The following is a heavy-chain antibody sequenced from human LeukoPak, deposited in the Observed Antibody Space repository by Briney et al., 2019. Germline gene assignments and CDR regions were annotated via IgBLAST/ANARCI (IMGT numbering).Heavy chain of an antibody. Sequence: GGSLRLSCAASGFTFSSYSMNWVRQAPGKGLEWVSSISSSSSYIYYADSVKGRFTISRDNAKNTLYLQMNSLRAEDTAVYYCARASFEGSSWLPYWGQGTLVTVSS. J-gene: IGHJ4*02. CDR2: ISSSSSYI. CDR3: ARASFEGSSWLPY. CDR1: GFTFSSYS. D-gene: IGHD6-13*01. V-gene: IGHV3-21*04.